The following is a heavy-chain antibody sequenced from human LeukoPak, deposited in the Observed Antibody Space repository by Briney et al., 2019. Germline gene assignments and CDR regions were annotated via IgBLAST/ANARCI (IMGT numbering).Heavy chain of an antibody. CDR1: GLTFSSYG. V-gene: IGHV3-30*02. CDR3: AKNFVDTAMTYFDY. D-gene: IGHD5-18*01. CDR2: IRYDGSNK. Sequence: PGGSLRLSCAASGLTFSSYGMHWVRQAPGKGLEWVAFIRYDGSNKYYADSVKGRFTISRDNSKNTLYLQMNSLRAEDTAVYYCAKNFVDTAMTYFDYWGQGTLVTVSS. J-gene: IGHJ4*02.